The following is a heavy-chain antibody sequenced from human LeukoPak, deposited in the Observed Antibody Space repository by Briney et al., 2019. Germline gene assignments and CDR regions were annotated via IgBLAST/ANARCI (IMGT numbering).Heavy chain of an antibody. CDR3: AKGEHIVVVTSGDY. Sequence: PGGSLRLSCAASGFTFSSHWMSWVRQAPGKGLEWVANIKEDATEKYYLDSVKGRFTISRDNAKNSLHLQMNSLRAEDTAVYYCAKGEHIVVVTSGDYWGQGTLVTVSS. CDR2: IKEDATEK. V-gene: IGHV3-7*03. D-gene: IGHD2-21*02. J-gene: IGHJ4*02. CDR1: GFTFSSHW.